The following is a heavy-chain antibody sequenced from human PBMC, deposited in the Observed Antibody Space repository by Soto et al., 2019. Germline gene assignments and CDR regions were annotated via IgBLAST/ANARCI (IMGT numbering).Heavy chain of an antibody. CDR3: ARAPPSVYSSSEFDY. D-gene: IGHD6-6*01. J-gene: IGHJ4*02. Sequence: EVQLVESGGGLVQPGGSLRLSCAASGFTFSSYSMNWVRQAPGKGLEWVSYISSSSSTIYYADSVKGRFTISRDNAKNSLYLQMNSLRDEDTAVYYCARAPPSVYSSSEFDYWGQGTLVTVSS. CDR2: ISSSSSTI. V-gene: IGHV3-48*02. CDR1: GFTFSSYS.